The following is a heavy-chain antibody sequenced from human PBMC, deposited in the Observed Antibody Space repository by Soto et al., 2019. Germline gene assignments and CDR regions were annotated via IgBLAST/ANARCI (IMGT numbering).Heavy chain of an antibody. V-gene: IGHV4-34*01. CDR1: GGSFSGYY. J-gene: IGHJ4*02. D-gene: IGHD5-12*01. CDR3: ASLPRGYSGYGDFDY. CDR2: INHSGST. Sequence: QVQLQQWGAGLLKPSETLSLTCAVYGGSFSGYYWSWIRQPPGKGLEWIGEINHSGSTNYNPSLKSRVTISVDTSKNQFSLKLSSVTAAGTAVYYCASLPRGYSGYGDFDYWGQGTLVTVSS.